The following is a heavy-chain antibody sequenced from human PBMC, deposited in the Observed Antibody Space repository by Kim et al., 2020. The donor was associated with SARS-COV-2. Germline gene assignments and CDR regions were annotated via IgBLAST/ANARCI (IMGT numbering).Heavy chain of an antibody. CDR1: GFTFSSYA. V-gene: IGHV3-23*01. D-gene: IGHD4-17*01. CDR2: ISGSGGST. Sequence: GGSLRLSCAASGFTFSSYAMSWVRQAPGKGLEWVSAISGSGGSTYYADSVKGRFTISRDNSKNTLYLQMNSLRAEDTAVYYCAKIGYGDYAQRYWYFDLWGRGTLVTVSS. J-gene: IGHJ2*01. CDR3: AKIGYGDYAQRYWYFDL.